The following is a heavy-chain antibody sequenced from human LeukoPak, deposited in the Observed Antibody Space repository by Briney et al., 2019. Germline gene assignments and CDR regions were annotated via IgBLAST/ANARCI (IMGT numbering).Heavy chain of an antibody. CDR3: ARVLTYYYASGNYYFDY. J-gene: IGHJ4*02. D-gene: IGHD3-10*01. CDR1: GVSISSGVYY. CDR2: IYYSGST. Sequence: SETLSLTCTVSGVSISSGVYYWSWIRQHPGKGLEWVRYIYYSGSTYYNPSLKSRVTISVDTSKSQFSLKLSSVTAADTAVYYCARVLTYYYASGNYYFDYWGQGTLATVSS. V-gene: IGHV4-31*03.